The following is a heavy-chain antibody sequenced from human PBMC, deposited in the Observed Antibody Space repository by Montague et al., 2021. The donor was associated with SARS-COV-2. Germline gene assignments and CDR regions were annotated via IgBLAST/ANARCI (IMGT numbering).Heavy chain of an antibody. CDR3: AREREVERAARTLVAFDM. CDR2: ISQSGTA. CDR1: GGSFSVYY. Sequence: SETLSLTCAVHGGSFSVYYWSWLRQSPRSGLEWIAEISQSGTAHYNPSLESRVSISIDTSRNQFTLKLSSVTAADTAMYYCAREREVERAARTLVAFDMWGQGTMVTVSS. J-gene: IGHJ3*02. D-gene: IGHD1-1*01. V-gene: IGHV4-34*01.